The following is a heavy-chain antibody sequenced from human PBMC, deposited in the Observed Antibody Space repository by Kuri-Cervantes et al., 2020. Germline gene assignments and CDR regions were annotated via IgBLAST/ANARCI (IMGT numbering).Heavy chain of an antibody. V-gene: IGHV3-30*18. CDR3: AKEGGDYGDYAAFDI. Sequence: GGSLRLSCAASGFTFSSHGMHWVRQAPGKGLEWVAVISYDGSNKYYADSVKGRFTISRDNSKNTLYLQMNSLRAEDTAVYYCAKEGGDYGDYAAFDIWGQGTMVTVSS. CDR2: ISYDGSNK. J-gene: IGHJ3*02. D-gene: IGHD4-17*01. CDR1: GFTFSSHG.